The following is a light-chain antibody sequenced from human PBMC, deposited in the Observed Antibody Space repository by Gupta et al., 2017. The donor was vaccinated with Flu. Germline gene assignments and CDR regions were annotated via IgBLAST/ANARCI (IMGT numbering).Light chain of an antibody. CDR3: SSQAGSNNLYV. CDR1: SSDVGHYNY. CDR2: EVS. J-gene: IGLJ1*01. Sequence: SALIQPPSASGSPGQSVTIACTGTSSDVGHYNYVSWYQQHPGKAPKLLISEVSRRPSGVPDRFSGSKYGTTASLTVTGLQAEDEAYYFCSSQAGSNNLYVFGAGTKVTVL. V-gene: IGLV2-8*01.